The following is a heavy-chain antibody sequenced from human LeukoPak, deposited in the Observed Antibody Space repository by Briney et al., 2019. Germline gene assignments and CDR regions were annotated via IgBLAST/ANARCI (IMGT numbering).Heavy chain of an antibody. J-gene: IGHJ4*02. CDR1: GFTFSSYG. Sequence: PGGSLRLSCAASGFTFSSYGMHWVRQAPGKGLEWVAVISYDGTNKYYADSVKGRFTISRDNSKNTLYLQMNSLRAEDTAVYYCAKGGEAAAGTFDFWGQGTLVTVSS. V-gene: IGHV3-30*18. CDR2: ISYDGTNK. CDR3: AKGGEAAAGTFDF. D-gene: IGHD6-13*01.